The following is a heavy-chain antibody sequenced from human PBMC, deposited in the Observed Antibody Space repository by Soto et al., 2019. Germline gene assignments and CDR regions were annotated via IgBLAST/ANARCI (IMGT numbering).Heavy chain of an antibody. Sequence: QVQLVQSGAEVKKPGASVKVSCKASGCTFTSYGIRWVRQAPGQGLEWMGWISAYNGNTKYAQKLQGRVTMTTDTSTTTAYMEVRSLRSDDTAVYYCARDLAVGLVDYWGQGTLVTVSS. D-gene: IGHD6-19*01. CDR3: ARDLAVGLVDY. CDR1: GCTFTSYG. CDR2: ISAYNGNT. V-gene: IGHV1-18*01. J-gene: IGHJ4*02.